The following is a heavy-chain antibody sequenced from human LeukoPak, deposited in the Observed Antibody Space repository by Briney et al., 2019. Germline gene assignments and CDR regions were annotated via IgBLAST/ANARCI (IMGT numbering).Heavy chain of an antibody. CDR2: IYYSGST. CDR1: GGSISSYY. CDR3: AAGYLSSWYYFDY. V-gene: IGHV4-59*01. J-gene: IGHJ4*02. Sequence: KTSETLSLTCTVSGGSISSYYWSWIRQPPGKGLEWIGYIYYSGSTNYNPSLKSRVTISVDTSKNRFSPKLSSVTAADTAVYYCAAGYLSSWYYFDYWGQGTLVTVSS. D-gene: IGHD6-13*01.